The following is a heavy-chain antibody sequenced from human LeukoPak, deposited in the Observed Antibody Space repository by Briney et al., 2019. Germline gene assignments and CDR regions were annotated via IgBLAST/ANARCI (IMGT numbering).Heavy chain of an antibody. CDR2: IKQDGSEK. Sequence: EGSLRLSCAASGFTFSSYSMSWVRQAPGKGLEWVANIKQDGSEKYYVDSVKGRFTISRDNAKNSLYLQMNSLRAEDTAVYYCASHIAAHWGQGTLVTVSS. CDR1: GFTFSSYS. CDR3: ASHIAAH. D-gene: IGHD6-6*01. V-gene: IGHV3-7*01. J-gene: IGHJ4*02.